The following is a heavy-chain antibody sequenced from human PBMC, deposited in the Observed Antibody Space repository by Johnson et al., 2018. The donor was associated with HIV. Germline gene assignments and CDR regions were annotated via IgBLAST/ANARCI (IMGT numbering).Heavy chain of an antibody. Sequence: VQLVESGGGVVQPGGSLRLSCAASGFSFDDYAMHWVRQAPGKGLEWVSGLSWSSGSIGYADSVKGRFTISRDNAKNSLYLQMNGLRAEDTAWYYCARVFALGGYLDAFDIWGQGTVVTVSS. CDR2: LSWSSGSI. J-gene: IGHJ3*02. V-gene: IGHV3-9*01. CDR1: GFSFDDYA. D-gene: IGHD2-15*01. CDR3: ARVFALGGYLDAFDI.